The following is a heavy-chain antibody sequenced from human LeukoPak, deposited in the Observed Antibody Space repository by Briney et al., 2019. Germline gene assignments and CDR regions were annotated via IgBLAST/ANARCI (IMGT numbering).Heavy chain of an antibody. Sequence: ASVKVSCKASGYTFTGYYMHWVRQAPGQGLEWMGWINPNSGGTNYAQKFQGRVTMTRDTSISTAYMELSRLRSDDTAVYYCARAPYSSGWLVDYWGQGTLVTVSS. D-gene: IGHD6-19*01. CDR3: ARAPYSSGWLVDY. J-gene: IGHJ4*02. CDR2: INPNSGGT. V-gene: IGHV1-2*02. CDR1: GYTFTGYY.